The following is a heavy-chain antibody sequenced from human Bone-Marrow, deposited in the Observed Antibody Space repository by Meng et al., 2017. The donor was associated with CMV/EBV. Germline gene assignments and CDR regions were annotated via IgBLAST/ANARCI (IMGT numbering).Heavy chain of an antibody. CDR3: ARDWEIVVVPAALGGMDV. CDR2: ISSSSSTI. J-gene: IGHJ6*02. V-gene: IGHV3-48*04. CDR1: GFTFSSYS. D-gene: IGHD2-2*01. Sequence: GESLKISCAASGFTFSSYSMNWVRQAPGKGLEWVSYISSSSSTIYYADSVKGRFTISRDNAKNSLYLQMNSLRAEDTAVYYCARDWEIVVVPAALGGMDVWGQGTTVTVSS.